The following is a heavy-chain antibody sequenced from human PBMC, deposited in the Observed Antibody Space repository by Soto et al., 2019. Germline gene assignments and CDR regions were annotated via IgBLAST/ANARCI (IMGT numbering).Heavy chain of an antibody. CDR1: GGSISSSSYY. Sequence: QLQLQESGPGLVKPSETLSLTCTVSGGSISSSSYYWGWIRQPPGKGLEWIGSIYYSGSTYYNPSLKSRVAISVDTSKNQFSLKLSSVTAADTAVYYCARRVLGYCSGGSCYYFDYWGQGTLVTVSS. D-gene: IGHD2-15*01. J-gene: IGHJ4*02. V-gene: IGHV4-39*01. CDR3: ARRVLGYCSGGSCYYFDY. CDR2: IYYSGST.